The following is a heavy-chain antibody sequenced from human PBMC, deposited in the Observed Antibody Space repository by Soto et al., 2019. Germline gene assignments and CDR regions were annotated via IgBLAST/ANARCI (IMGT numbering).Heavy chain of an antibody. Sequence: ASVKVSCKXSGYTFTSYDINWVRQATGQGLEWMGWMNPNSGNTGYAQKFQGRVTMTRNTSISTAYMELSSLRSEDTAVYYCARGSSGWYSNAFDIWGQGTMVTVSS. CDR2: MNPNSGNT. CDR3: ARGSSGWYSNAFDI. J-gene: IGHJ3*02. V-gene: IGHV1-8*01. D-gene: IGHD6-19*01. CDR1: GYTFTSYD.